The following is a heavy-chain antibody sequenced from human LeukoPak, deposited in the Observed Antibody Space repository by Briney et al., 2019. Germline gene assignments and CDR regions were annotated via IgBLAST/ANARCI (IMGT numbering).Heavy chain of an antibody. J-gene: IGHJ3*02. D-gene: IGHD4-23*01. V-gene: IGHV3-21*01. CDR3: VTDYGGSSGAFDI. Sequence: GGSLRLSCTGSGFTLSSYAMNWVRRAPGQGLEWVSSISSSSSDIYYTDSVKGRFTISRDNAKNSLYLQMNSLRAEDTAVYYCVTDYGGSSGAFDIWGQGAMVTFSS. CDR1: GFTLSSYA. CDR2: ISSSSSDI.